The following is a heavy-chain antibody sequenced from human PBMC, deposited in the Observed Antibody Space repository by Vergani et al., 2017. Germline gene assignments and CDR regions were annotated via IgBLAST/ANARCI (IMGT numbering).Heavy chain of an antibody. CDR1: GYTFTSYG. J-gene: IGHJ5*02. Sequence: QVQLVQSGAEVKKPGASVKVSCKASGYTFTSYGISWVRQAPGQGLEWMGWISAYNGNTNYAQKLQGRVTMTTDTSTSTAYMELRSLRSDYTAVYYCARQSGYYGEHTLGGGGFDPWGQGTLVTVSS. V-gene: IGHV1-18*04. D-gene: IGHD3-22*01. CDR3: ARQSGYYGEHTLGGGGFDP. CDR2: ISAYNGNT.